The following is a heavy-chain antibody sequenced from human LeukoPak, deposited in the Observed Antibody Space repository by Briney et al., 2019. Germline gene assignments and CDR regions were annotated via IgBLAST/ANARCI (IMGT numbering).Heavy chain of an antibody. CDR3: ARVRSVVPAAILAY. Sequence: ASVKVSCKASGYTFTGYYMHWVRQAPGQGLEWMGWINPNSGGTNYEQKFQGRVTMTRDTSISTAYMELSRLRSGDTAVYYCARVRSVVPAAILAYWGQGTLVTVSS. CDR1: GYTFTGYY. J-gene: IGHJ4*02. D-gene: IGHD2-2*02. V-gene: IGHV1-2*02. CDR2: INPNSGGT.